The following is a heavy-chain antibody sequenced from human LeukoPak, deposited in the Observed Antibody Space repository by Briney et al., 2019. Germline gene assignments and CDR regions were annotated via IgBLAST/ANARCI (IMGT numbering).Heavy chain of an antibody. CDR1: GYTFTSYG. CDR3: ARRHVQYSSSSDPYYFDY. Sequence: ASVKVSCKASGYTFTSYGISWVRQAPGQGLEWMGWINTNTGNPTYAQGFTGRFVFSLDTSVSTAYLQISSLKAEDTAVYYCARRHVQYSSSSDPYYFDYWGQGTLVTVSS. CDR2: INTNTGNP. D-gene: IGHD6-6*01. V-gene: IGHV7-4-1*02. J-gene: IGHJ4*02.